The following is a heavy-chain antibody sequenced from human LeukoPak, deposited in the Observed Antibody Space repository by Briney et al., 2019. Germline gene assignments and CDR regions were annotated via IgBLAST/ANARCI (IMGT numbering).Heavy chain of an antibody. CDR2: VWYDGSNK. D-gene: IGHD3-10*01. CDR1: GFAFSSYG. J-gene: IGHJ6*02. V-gene: IGHV3-33*01. CDR3: ARERTLYVSGSGYGMDV. Sequence: GGSLRLSCAASGFAFSSYGMHWVRPAPGKGRTWVALVWYDGSNKYYADSVKGRFTISRDSSKNTLYLEMSSLRAEDTAVYFCARERTLYVSGSGYGMDVWGQGTTVTVSS.